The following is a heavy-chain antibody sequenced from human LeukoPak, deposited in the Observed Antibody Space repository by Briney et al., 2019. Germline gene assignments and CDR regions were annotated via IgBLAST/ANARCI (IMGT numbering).Heavy chain of an antibody. Sequence: GGSLRLSCAASGFTFSSSWIHWVRQAPGKGLVWVSRIDSDGSITIYADSVKGRFTISRDNAKDTLFLQMNSLRADDTAVYYCARGRAGCYFDYWGQGTLVTVSS. CDR1: GFTFSSSW. J-gene: IGHJ4*02. V-gene: IGHV3-74*01. CDR2: IDSDGSIT. CDR3: ARGRAGCYFDY. D-gene: IGHD6-19*01.